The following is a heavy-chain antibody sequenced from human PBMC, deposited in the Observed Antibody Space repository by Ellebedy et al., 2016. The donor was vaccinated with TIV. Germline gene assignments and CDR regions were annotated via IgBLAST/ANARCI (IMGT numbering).Heavy chain of an antibody. CDR3: ARGWFGELFIDY. V-gene: IGHV3-30*04. CDR2: ISYDGSNK. CDR1: GFTFSSYA. Sequence: GGSLRLXXAASGFTFSSYAMHWVRQAPGKGLEWVAVISYDGSNKYYADSVKGRFTISRDNSKNTLYLQMNSLRAEDTAVYYCARGWFGELFIDYWGQGTLVTVSS. D-gene: IGHD3-10*01. J-gene: IGHJ4*02.